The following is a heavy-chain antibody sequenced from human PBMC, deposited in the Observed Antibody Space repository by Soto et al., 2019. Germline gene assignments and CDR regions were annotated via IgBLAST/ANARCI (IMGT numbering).Heavy chain of an antibody. J-gene: IGHJ5*02. D-gene: IGHD1-26*01. CDR2: IYYSGST. V-gene: IGHV4-59*01. CDR1: GGSISSYY. CDR3: ARVGAEDWFDP. Sequence: QVQLQESGPGLVKPSETLSLTCTVSGGSISSYYWSWIRQPPGKGLEWIGYIYYSGSTNYNPSLKSRGTISVDTSKNQFALKLSSVTAADPAVYYCARVGAEDWFDPWGQGTLVTVSS.